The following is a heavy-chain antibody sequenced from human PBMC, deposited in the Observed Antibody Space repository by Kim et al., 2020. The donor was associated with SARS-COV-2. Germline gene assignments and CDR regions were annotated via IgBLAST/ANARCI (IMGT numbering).Heavy chain of an antibody. CDR2: INPNSGGT. D-gene: IGHD1-26*01. CDR3: ARWASGIVGAIGPFYYYYYGMDV. J-gene: IGHJ6*02. V-gene: IGHV1-2*06. CDR1: GYTFTGYY. Sequence: ASVKVSCKASGYTFTGYYMHWVRQAPGQGLEWMGRINPNSGGTNYAQKFQGRVTMTRDTSISTAYMELSRLRSDDTAVYYCARWASGIVGAIGPFYYYYYGMDVWGQGTTVTVSS.